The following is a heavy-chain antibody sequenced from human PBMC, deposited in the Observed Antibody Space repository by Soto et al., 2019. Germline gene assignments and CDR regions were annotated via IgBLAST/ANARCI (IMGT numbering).Heavy chain of an antibody. Sequence: SETLCLTCTVSDGSISSISYCWGWISKPPGKGLEWIGEINHSGSTNYNPSLKSRVTISVDTSKNQFSLKLSSVTAADTAVYYCARAPYYDILTGYYKPPGWFDPWGQGTLVTVSS. CDR2: INHSGST. J-gene: IGHJ5*02. D-gene: IGHD3-9*01. CDR3: ARAPYYDILTGYYKPPGWFDP. V-gene: IGHV4-39*07. CDR1: DGSISSISYC.